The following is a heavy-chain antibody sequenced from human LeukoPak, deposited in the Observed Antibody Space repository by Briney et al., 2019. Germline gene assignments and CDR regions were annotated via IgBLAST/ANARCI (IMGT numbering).Heavy chain of an antibody. CDR1: GGSISSYY. CDR2: IYYSGST. CDR3: AKASGNYYYYGMDV. V-gene: IGHV4-59*01. D-gene: IGHD1-14*01. Sequence: SETLSLTCTVSGGSISSYYWTWIRQPPGKGLEWIGYIYYSGSTKYNPSLNSRVTISVDTSKNQFSLKLSSVTAADTAVYYCAKASGNYYYYGMDVWGQGTTVTVSS. J-gene: IGHJ6*02.